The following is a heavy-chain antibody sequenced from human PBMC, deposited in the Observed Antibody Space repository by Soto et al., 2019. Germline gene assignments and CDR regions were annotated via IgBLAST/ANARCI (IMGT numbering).Heavy chain of an antibody. Sequence: EVQLVESGGGLVKPGGSLRLSCAASGFTFSSYSMNWVRQAPGKGLEWVSSISSSSSYIYYADSVKGRFTISRDNAKNSLYLQMNSLRAEDTAVYYCARDEGASVYEWPRFDPWGQGTLVTVSS. D-gene: IGHD5-12*01. CDR2: ISSSSSYI. CDR1: GFTFSSYS. CDR3: ARDEGASVYEWPRFDP. V-gene: IGHV3-21*01. J-gene: IGHJ5*02.